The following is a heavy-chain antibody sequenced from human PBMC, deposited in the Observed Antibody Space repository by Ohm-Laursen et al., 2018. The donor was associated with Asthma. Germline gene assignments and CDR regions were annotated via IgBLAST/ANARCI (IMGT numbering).Heavy chain of an antibody. J-gene: IGHJ4*02. Sequence: TLSLTCTVSGDSISSGNNYWSWIRQHPGKGLEWIGYIYYSGITYSNPSLRSRVSISVDRSKNQFSLKLGPVAASDTAVYYCARGTFYYESTGYYFFDHWGQGALVTVSS. D-gene: IGHD3-22*01. V-gene: IGHV4-31*03. CDR3: ARGTFYYESTGYYFFDH. CDR1: GDSISSGNNY. CDR2: IYYSGIT.